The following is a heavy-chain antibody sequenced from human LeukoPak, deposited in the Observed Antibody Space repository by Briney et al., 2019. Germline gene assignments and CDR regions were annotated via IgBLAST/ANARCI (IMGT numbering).Heavy chain of an antibody. CDR2: IYYSGST. CDR3: AGSFLSRRSYYYYMDV. V-gene: IGHV4-59*01. CDR1: GGSISSYY. J-gene: IGHJ6*03. D-gene: IGHD2-2*01. Sequence: SETLSLTCTVSGGSISSYYWSWIRQPPGKGLEWIGYIYYSGSTNYNPSLKSRVTISVDTSKNQFSLKLSSVTAADTAVYYCAGSFLSRRSYYYYMDVWGKGTTVTVSS.